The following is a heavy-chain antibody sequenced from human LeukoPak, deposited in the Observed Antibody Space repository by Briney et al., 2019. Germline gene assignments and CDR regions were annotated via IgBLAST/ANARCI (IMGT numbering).Heavy chain of an antibody. Sequence: GGSLRLSCAASGFTVSSNYMSWVRQAPGKGLEWVSVIYSGGSTYYADSVKSRFTISRDNSKNTLYLQMNSLRAEDTAVYYCARGVRGTYYFDYWGQGTLVTVSS. CDR3: ARGVRGTYYFDY. V-gene: IGHV3-53*01. CDR2: IYSGGST. J-gene: IGHJ4*02. D-gene: IGHD3-10*01. CDR1: GFTVSSNY.